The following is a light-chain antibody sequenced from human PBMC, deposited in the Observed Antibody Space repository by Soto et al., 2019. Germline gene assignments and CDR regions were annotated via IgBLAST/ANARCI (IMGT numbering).Light chain of an antibody. V-gene: IGLV2-14*01. CDR3: SSYTGSSTLYV. Sequence: QSALTQPASVSGSPGQSITISCTGTSSDVGTYNYVSWYQQHPGKAPKVMIYEVTYRPSGVSNRFSGSKSGNTASLTISGPQAEDEDEYYCSSYTGSSTLYVFGNGTKVTVL. CDR2: EVT. CDR1: SSDVGTYNY. J-gene: IGLJ1*01.